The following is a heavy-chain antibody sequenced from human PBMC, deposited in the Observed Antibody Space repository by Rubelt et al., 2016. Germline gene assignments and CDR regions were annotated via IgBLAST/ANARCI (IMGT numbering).Heavy chain of an antibody. V-gene: IGHV3-53*01. Sequence: CAASGFTFSNYAMSWVRQAPGKGLEWVSLIYSGGSTYYADSVKGRFTISRDTSRNTVYLQMNSLRAEDTAVYYCASGTCQTGDSDTSCLYYYYGMDVWGQGTTVTVSS. CDR1: GFTFSNYA. J-gene: IGHJ6*02. CDR3: ASGTCQTGDSDTSCLYYYYGMDV. D-gene: IGHD2-2*01. CDR2: IYSGGST.